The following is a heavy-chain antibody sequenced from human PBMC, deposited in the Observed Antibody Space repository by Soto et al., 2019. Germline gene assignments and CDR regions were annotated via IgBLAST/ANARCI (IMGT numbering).Heavy chain of an antibody. V-gene: IGHV4-34*01. Sequence: SETLSLTCAVYCGSFSGYYWSCIRQPPWKGLEWIGEINHSGSTKYKPSLKSRVTISVDTYKNQFSLKLRSVTAADKAVYYCARGGGSGWYTGWLDPWGKGSLVT. J-gene: IGHJ5*02. CDR2: INHSGST. CDR1: CGSFSGYY. CDR3: ARGGGSGWYTGWLDP. D-gene: IGHD6-19*01.